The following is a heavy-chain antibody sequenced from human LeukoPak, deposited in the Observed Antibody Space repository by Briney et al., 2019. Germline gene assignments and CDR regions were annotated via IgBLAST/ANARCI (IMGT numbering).Heavy chain of an antibody. D-gene: IGHD1-20*01. CDR2: INHSGGT. V-gene: IGHV4-34*01. CDR1: GGSFSGYY. Sequence: SETLSLTCAVYGGSFSGYYWSWIRQPPGKGLEWIGDINHSGGTIYNPSLKSRLTISVDTSKNQFSLKLSSVTAADTAVYYCARVRYNWNRDFDYWGQGTLVTVSS. CDR3: ARVRYNWNRDFDY. J-gene: IGHJ4*02.